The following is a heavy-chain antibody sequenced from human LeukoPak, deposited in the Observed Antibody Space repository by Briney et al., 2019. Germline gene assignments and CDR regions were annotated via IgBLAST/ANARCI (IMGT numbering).Heavy chain of an antibody. D-gene: IGHD3-22*01. V-gene: IGHV3-30-3*02. CDR3: AKLLENYYYDSSDYQNQFDY. CDR1: GFTFSSYG. Sequence: GGSLRLSCAASGFTFSSYGMHWVRQAPGKGLEWVAFISYDGSNKYYADSVKGRFTISRDNSKNTLYLQMNSLRAEDTAVYYCAKLLENYYYDSSDYQNQFDYWGQGTLVTVSS. J-gene: IGHJ4*02. CDR2: ISYDGSNK.